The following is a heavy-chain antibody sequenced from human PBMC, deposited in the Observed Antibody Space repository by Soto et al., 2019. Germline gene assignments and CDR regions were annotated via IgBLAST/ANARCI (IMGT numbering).Heavy chain of an antibody. D-gene: IGHD3-10*01. Sequence: QITLKESGPTLVKPTQTLTLTCTFSGFSLSSSGVGVGWIRQPPGKALEWLALIYWDDDKRYSPSLKSRLTITKDTSKNQVVPTMTNMDPLVTATYYHVHSADSLVRIWGQGTMVTVSS. J-gene: IGHJ3*02. V-gene: IGHV2-5*02. CDR2: IYWDDDK. CDR3: VHSADSLVRI. CDR1: GFSLSSSGVG.